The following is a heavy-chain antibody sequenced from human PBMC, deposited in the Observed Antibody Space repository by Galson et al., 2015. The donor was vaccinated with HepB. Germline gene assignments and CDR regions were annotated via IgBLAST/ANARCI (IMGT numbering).Heavy chain of an antibody. J-gene: IGHJ6*03. Sequence: SLRLSCAASGFTFSSHGMHWVRQAPGKGLEWVAVISYDGNNKNYADSVKGRLTISRDNSQNTLYLQMNSLRAEDTAVYYCAKDIRSGKIGYYMDVWGKGTTVTVSS. V-gene: IGHV3-30*18. CDR3: AKDIRSGKIGYYMDV. D-gene: IGHD1-26*01. CDR2: ISYDGNNK. CDR1: GFTFSSHG.